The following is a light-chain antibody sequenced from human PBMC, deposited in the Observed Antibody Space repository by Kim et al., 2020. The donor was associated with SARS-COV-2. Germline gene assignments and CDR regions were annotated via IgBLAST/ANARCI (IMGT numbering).Light chain of an antibody. CDR3: QQYAYWRA. CDR1: QSISTN. V-gene: IGKV3-15*01. CDR2: GAS. Sequence: EIVMTQSPATLSLSPGERATLSCRASQSISTNLAWFQQKPGQAPRVLIDGASARATGIPARFSGSGSGTEFTLTISNLQSEDFAVYYCQQYAYWRAFGQGTRLEIK. J-gene: IGKJ5*01.